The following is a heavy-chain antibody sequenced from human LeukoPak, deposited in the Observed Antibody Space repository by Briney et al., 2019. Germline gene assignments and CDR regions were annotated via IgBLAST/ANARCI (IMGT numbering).Heavy chain of an antibody. J-gene: IGHJ4*02. V-gene: IGHV1-2*02. CDR2: INPNSGGT. Sequence: ASVKVSCKASGYTFTGYYMHWVRQAPGQGLEWMGWINPNSGGTNYAQKFRGRVTMTRDTSISTAYMELSRLRSGDTAVYYCARDSLAFELWFGELTWGQGTLVTVSS. CDR3: ARDSLAFELWFGELT. CDR1: GYTFTGYY. D-gene: IGHD3-10*01.